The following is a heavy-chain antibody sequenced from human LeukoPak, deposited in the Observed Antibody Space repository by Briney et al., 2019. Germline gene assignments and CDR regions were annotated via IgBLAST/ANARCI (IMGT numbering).Heavy chain of an antibody. CDR1: GFTVSGDY. CDR3: ARAIQFGGYFDY. J-gene: IGHJ4*02. D-gene: IGHD2-15*01. CDR2: IFGAATT. Sequence: GGSLRLSCAASGFTVSGDYMSWVRQAPGKGLEWVSVIFGAATTYYADSVKGRFTISRDNSKNTLYLQMNSLRAEDTAVYYCARAIQFGGYFDYWGQGALVTVST. V-gene: IGHV3-53*01.